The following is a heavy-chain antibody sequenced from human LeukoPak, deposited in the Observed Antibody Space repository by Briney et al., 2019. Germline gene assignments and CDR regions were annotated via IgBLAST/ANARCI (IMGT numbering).Heavy chain of an antibody. CDR1: GFTFSSYG. J-gene: IGHJ3*02. Sequence: GGSLRLSCAASGFTFSSYGMHWVRQAPGKGLEWVSGISWNSGSIGYADSVKGRFTISRDNAKTSLYLQMNSLRSEDTALYYCAKDSGSYTIAYDAFDIWGQGTMATVSS. CDR3: AKDSGSYTIAYDAFDI. D-gene: IGHD1-26*01. V-gene: IGHV3-9*01. CDR2: ISWNSGSI.